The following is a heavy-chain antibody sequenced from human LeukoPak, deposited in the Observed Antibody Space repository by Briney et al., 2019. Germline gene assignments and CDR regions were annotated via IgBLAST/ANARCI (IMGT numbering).Heavy chain of an antibody. CDR2: ISGIGDRT. D-gene: IGHD3-10*01. J-gene: IGHJ4*02. Sequence: GSLGIFCAAPGFTFWNLSMGWVRPASGKGLEWVLAISGIGDRTSYADSVKGRFTISRDNSKNTLSLQMNSLRAEDTAVYYCAKESPYVSPRQYYFDYWGQGTLVTVSS. CDR3: AKESPYVSPRQYYFDY. CDR1: GFTFWNLS. V-gene: IGHV3-23*01.